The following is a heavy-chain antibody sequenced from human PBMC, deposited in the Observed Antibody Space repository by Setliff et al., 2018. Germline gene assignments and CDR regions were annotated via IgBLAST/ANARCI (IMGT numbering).Heavy chain of an antibody. V-gene: IGHV4-30-4*08. J-gene: IGHJ3*02. D-gene: IGHD1-26*01. Sequence: SETLSLTCPVSGGSISSPNYYWSWIRQSPGKGLEWIGYIFHSGSAAYYNPSLQGRGAISMDASKNRFSLNLTSVTAADTGVYYCLGAFDMWGQGTMVTVSS. CDR3: LGAFDM. CDR1: GGSISSPNYY. CDR2: IFHSGSAA.